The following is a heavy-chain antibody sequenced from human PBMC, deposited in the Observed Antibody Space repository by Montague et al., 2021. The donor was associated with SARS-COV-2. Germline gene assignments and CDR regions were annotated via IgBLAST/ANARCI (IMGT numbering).Heavy chain of an antibody. CDR1: GATTNTGTHY. J-gene: IGHJ4*02. Sequence: SETLSLTCNVTGATTNTGTHYWGWIRQPPGKVLEWVGSVYYTGKTYYNPSLKSRVTVSVDTSNNYFSLILTSVAAADTAVYYCARHRQWEDHFDVWGRGTLVTVSS. CDR3: ARHRQWEDHFDV. V-gene: IGHV4-39*01. D-gene: IGHD1-26*01. CDR2: VYYTGKT.